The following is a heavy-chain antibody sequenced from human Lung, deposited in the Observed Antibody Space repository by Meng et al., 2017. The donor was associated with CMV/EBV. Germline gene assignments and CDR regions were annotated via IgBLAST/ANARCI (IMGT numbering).Heavy chain of an antibody. CDR1: GGSLGDYF. D-gene: IGHD3-16*01. J-gene: IGHJ6*02. CDR2: IDHSGST. CDR3: ARMIMNNYDYHFAMDV. V-gene: IGHV4-34*01. Sequence: SETLSLXXTVYGGSLGDYFWTWIRQPPGKGLEWIGEIDHSGSTKYNPSLKIRATISDDASKNQLSLKLRSLTAADTAVYYCARMIMNNYDYHFAMDVWGQGXSVTVSS.